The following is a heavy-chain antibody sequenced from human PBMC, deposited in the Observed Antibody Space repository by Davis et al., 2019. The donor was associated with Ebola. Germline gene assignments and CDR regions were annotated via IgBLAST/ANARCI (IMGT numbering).Heavy chain of an antibody. J-gene: IGHJ6*01. CDR2: IKQDGGET. D-gene: IGHD1-26*01. V-gene: IGHV3-7*03. CDR1: GFTFRTYW. CDR3: ARDPGELGGLDV. Sequence: GESLKISCAASGFTFRTYWMSWVRQAPGKGLEWVPVIKQDGGETDYLHSVKGRFTISRDNTKNSLYLKMNSLRAEDTAVYYCARDPGELGGLDVWGKGTTVTVSS.